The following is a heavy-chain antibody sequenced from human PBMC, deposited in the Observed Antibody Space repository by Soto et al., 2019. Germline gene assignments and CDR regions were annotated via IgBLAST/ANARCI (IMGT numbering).Heavy chain of an antibody. J-gene: IGHJ4*02. CDR3: AREGFSGYEALDY. CDR1: GGPIRSYY. Sequence: QVHLQESGPGLLKPSETLSLTCGVSGGPIRSYYLSWVRQAPGKGLEWIAYIAYTGITGYNPALRSRGTISGDTSQNLFSLKMTSVTAADTAVYYCAREGFSGYEALDYWGQGILVTVSS. D-gene: IGHD5-12*01. CDR2: IAYTGIT. V-gene: IGHV4-59*01.